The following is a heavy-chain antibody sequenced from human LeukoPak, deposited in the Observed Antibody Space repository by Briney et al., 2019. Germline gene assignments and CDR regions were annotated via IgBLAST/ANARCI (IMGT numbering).Heavy chain of an antibody. CDR1: GGSISTYY. Sequence: SETLSLTCTVSGGSISTYYWSWVRQPPGKGLEWIGSIHYSGYTNYNPSLKSRVTISVDSTKNQFSVKLNSVTAADTAVYYCARDQASNWFDPWGQGTLVTVSS. CDR3: ARDQASNWFDP. CDR2: IHYSGYT. V-gene: IGHV4-59*12. J-gene: IGHJ5*02.